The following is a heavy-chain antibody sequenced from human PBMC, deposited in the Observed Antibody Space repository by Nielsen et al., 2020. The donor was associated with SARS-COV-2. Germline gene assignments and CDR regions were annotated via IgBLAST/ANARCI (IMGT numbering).Heavy chain of an antibody. Sequence: GGSLRLSCAASGFTFDDYAMHWVRQAPGKGLEWVSGISWNSGSIGYADSVKGRFTISRDNAKNSLYLQMNSLRAEDTALYYCAKLSGFREVDYWGQGTLVTVSS. CDR2: ISWNSGSI. D-gene: IGHD3-10*01. J-gene: IGHJ4*02. CDR1: GFTFDDYA. V-gene: IGHV3-9*01. CDR3: AKLSGFREVDY.